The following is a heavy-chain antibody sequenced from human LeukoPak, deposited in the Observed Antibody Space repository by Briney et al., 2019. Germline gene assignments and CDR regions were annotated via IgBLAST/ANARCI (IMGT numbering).Heavy chain of an antibody. CDR1: GKTLSDLS. V-gene: IGHV1-24*01. D-gene: IGHD4-17*01. J-gene: IGHJ4*02. CDR2: SDPEDGER. CDR3: VTGFTTTAADYFDY. Sequence: GASVKVSCKVSGKTLSDLSIHWLRQPPGKGLEWQGGSDPEDGERIYAQMFQGRVTMTEDTSIDTAYMELSSLRSEDTAVYYCVTGFTTTAADYFDYWGQGTLVTVSP.